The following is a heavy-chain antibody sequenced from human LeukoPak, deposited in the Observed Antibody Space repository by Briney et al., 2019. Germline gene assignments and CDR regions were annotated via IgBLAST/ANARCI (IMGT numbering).Heavy chain of an antibody. Sequence: PGGSLRLSCAASGFTFSNAWMSWVRQAPGKGLEWVGRIKSKTDGGTTDYAAPVKGRFTISRDASKNTLYLQMNSLKTEDTAVYYCTTDSGSYLLDYWGQGTLVTVSS. D-gene: IGHD1-26*01. J-gene: IGHJ4*02. CDR3: TTDSGSYLLDY. CDR2: IKSKTDGGTT. CDR1: GFTFSNAW. V-gene: IGHV3-15*01.